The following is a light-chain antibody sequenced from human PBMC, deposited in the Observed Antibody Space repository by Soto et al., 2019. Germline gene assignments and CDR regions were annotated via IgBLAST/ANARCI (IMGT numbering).Light chain of an antibody. Sequence: DIQMTQSPSTLSGSVGDRVTITCRASQTINSWLAWYQQKPGKAPKLLIYKASYLQSWVPSTFSGSGSGTEFTLTISNLQPDDFATYYCQQYDNYPLTFGGGTKVDIK. CDR3: QQYDNYPLT. CDR1: QTINSW. V-gene: IGKV1-5*03. J-gene: IGKJ4*01. CDR2: KAS.